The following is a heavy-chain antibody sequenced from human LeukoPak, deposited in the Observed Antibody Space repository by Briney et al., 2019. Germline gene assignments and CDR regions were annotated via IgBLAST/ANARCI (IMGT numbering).Heavy chain of an antibody. D-gene: IGHD3-3*01. V-gene: IGHV3-23*01. CDR3: AIVSWSGYHN. J-gene: IGHJ4*02. CDR1: GFIFSGDD. CDR2: ITGGGDNT. Sequence: GGSLRLSCAASGFIFSGDDMNWVRQAPGTGLDWVSGITGGGDNTFYADSVKGRFTISRDNSKNTVYLQMNSLRAEDTAIYYCAIVSWSGYHNWGQGILVTVSS.